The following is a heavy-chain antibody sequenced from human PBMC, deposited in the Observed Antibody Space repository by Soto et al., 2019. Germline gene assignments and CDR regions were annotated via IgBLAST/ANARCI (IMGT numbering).Heavy chain of an antibody. V-gene: IGHV3-53*01. D-gene: IGHD1-26*01. CDR2: IYGGDST. Sequence: EVQLVESGGGLIQPGGSLRLSCAASGFTVSYFYMNWVRQAPGKGLEWLSVIYGGDSTYYADSVKGRFTTSRDSSKKKVYLQMNSLRAEDTAVYYWARGDSVDYYYGMDVWGQGTTVTVSS. CDR3: ARGDSVDYYYGMDV. J-gene: IGHJ6*02. CDR1: GFTVSYFY.